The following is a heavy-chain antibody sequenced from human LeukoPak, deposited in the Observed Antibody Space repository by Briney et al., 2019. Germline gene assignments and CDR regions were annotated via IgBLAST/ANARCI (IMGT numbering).Heavy chain of an antibody. CDR3: ARDPQYSYDDSGTFDS. CDR1: GFTFSSYA. D-gene: IGHD3-22*01. CDR2: ISGSGGST. J-gene: IGHJ4*02. Sequence: GGSLRLSCAASGFTFSSYAMSWVRQAPGKGLEWVSGISGSGGSTYYADSVKGRFTISRDNSKNTLFLQMNSLRAEDTAVYYCARDPQYSYDDSGTFDSWGQGTLVTVSS. V-gene: IGHV3-23*01.